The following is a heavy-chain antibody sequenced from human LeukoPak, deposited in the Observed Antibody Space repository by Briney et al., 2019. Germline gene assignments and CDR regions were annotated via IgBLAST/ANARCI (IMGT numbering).Heavy chain of an antibody. J-gene: IGHJ4*02. Sequence: GASVKVSCKASGGTFISYTISWVRQAPGQGLEWMGRIIPILGIANYAQKFQGRVTITADKSTSTAYMELSSLRSEDTAVYYCARDHMAGDYGGNFDYWGQGTLVTVSS. CDR1: GGTFISYT. V-gene: IGHV1-69*04. CDR3: ARDHMAGDYGGNFDY. D-gene: IGHD4-23*01. CDR2: IIPILGIA.